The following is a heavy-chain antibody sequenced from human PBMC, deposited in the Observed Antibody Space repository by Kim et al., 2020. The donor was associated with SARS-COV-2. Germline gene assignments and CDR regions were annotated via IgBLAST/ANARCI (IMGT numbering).Heavy chain of an antibody. Sequence: SETLSLTCTVSGGSISSGGYYWSWIRQHPGKGLEWIGYIYYSGSTYYNPSLKSRVTISVDTSKNQFSLKLSSVTSADTAVYYCARDQNAGVDVWGQGTTVPVSS. D-gene: IGHD3-10*01. J-gene: IGHJ6*02. CDR1: GGSISSGGYY. V-gene: IGHV4-31*03. CDR3: ARDQNAGVDV. CDR2: IYYSGST.